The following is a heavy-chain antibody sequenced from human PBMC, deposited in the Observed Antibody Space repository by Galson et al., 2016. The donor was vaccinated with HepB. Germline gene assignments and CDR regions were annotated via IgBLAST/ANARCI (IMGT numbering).Heavy chain of an antibody. V-gene: IGHV3-33*01. D-gene: IGHD6-19*01. CDR2: IWNDGSNR. CDR1: GFTFSNYG. CDR3: AREGVGIAVAATAFDY. J-gene: IGHJ4*02. Sequence: SLRLSCAASGFTFSNYGMHWVRQAPGKGLEWGALIWNDGSNRYYADAVKGRFTISRANSKNTRYLQMNSLRAEDTAVHYCAREGVGIAVAATAFDYWGQGTLVTVSS.